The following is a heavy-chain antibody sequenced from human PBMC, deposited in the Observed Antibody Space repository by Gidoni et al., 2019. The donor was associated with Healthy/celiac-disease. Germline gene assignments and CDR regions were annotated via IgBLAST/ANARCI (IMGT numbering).Heavy chain of an antibody. Sequence: QVQLQESGPGLLKPSQTLSLTCTVSGCSISSGSYYWSWIRQPAGKGLEWIGRIYTSGSTNYNPSLKSRVTISVDTSKNQFALKLSSVTAADTAVYYCARAPGRLGELSGMDVWGQGTTVTVSS. V-gene: IGHV4-61*02. CDR3: ARAPGRLGELSGMDV. CDR1: GCSISSGSYY. CDR2: IYTSGST. J-gene: IGHJ6*02. D-gene: IGHD3-16*02.